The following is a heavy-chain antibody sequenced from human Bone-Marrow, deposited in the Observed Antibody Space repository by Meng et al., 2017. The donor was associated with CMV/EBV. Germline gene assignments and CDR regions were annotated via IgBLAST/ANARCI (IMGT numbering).Heavy chain of an antibody. CDR1: GYTFTGYY. J-gene: IGHJ6*02. V-gene: IGHV1-2*02. CDR2: INPNTGDT. CDR3: ARGGHDFWSGYTPYYYYGMDV. D-gene: IGHD3-3*01. Sequence: ASVKVSCKASGYTFTGYYMHWVRQAPGQGLEWMGWINPNTGDTNYAQNFQGRVTMTRDTSISTAYMELSTLRSDDTAVYYCARGGHDFWSGYTPYYYYGMDVWGQGTTVTVSS.